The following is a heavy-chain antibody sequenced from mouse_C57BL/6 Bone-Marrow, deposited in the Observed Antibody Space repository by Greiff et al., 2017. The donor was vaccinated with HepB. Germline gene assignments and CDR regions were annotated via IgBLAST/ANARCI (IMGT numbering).Heavy chain of an antibody. CDR3: AEGSDYPDY. J-gene: IGHJ2*01. V-gene: IGHV1-26*01. Sequence: EVQLQQSGPELVKPGASVKISCKASGYTFTDYYMNWVKQSHGKSLEWIGDINPNNGGTSYNQKFKGKATLTVDKSSSTAYMELRSLTSEDSAVYYCAEGSDYPDYWGQGTTLTVSS. CDR2: INPNNGGT. CDR1: GYTFTDYY. D-gene: IGHD2-4*01.